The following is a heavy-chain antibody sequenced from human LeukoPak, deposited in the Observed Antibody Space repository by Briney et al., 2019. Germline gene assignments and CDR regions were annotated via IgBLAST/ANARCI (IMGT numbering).Heavy chain of an antibody. Sequence: PGGSLRLSCAASGFTFSSYWMSWVRQAPGKGLEWVANIKQDGSEKYYVDSVKGRFTISRDNSKNTLYLQMNSLRAEDTAIYYCAKGASGYYTDPFDIWGQGTMVTVSS. D-gene: IGHD3-22*01. J-gene: IGHJ3*02. CDR2: IKQDGSEK. CDR3: AKGASGYYTDPFDI. CDR1: GFTFSSYW. V-gene: IGHV3-7*05.